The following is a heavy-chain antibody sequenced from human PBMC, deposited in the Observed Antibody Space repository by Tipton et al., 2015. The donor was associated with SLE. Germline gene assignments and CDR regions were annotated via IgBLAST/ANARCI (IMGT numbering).Heavy chain of an antibody. J-gene: IGHJ6*03. V-gene: IGHV4-59*01. CDR1: GGSISIYY. CDR2: IYNSGST. CDR3: ARDMLAYGGGDCYSAGYYYMDV. Sequence: TLSLTCTVSGGSISIYYWNWIRQAPGKGLEWIGYIYNSGSTNYNPSLKSRVTISVDTSKNQFSLKLRSVTAADTAVYYCARDMLAYGGGDCYSAGYYYMDVWGKGTTVTVSS. D-gene: IGHD2-21*01.